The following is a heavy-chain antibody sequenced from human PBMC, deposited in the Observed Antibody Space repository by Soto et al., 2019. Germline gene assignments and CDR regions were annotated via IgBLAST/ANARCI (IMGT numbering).Heavy chain of an antibody. CDR3: TRDSYYDFWSGYYNYYYYGMDV. V-gene: IGHV3-49*03. CDR2: IRSKAYGGTT. J-gene: IGHJ6*02. CDR1: GLTLDDYS. D-gene: IGHD3-3*01. Sequence: SMRLSITASGLTLDDYSMSWFCKTPGKGLEWVGFIRSKAYGGTTEYAASVKGRFTISRDDSKSIAYLQMNSLKTEDTAVYYCTRDSYYDFWSGYYNYYYYGMDVWGQGTTVTVSS.